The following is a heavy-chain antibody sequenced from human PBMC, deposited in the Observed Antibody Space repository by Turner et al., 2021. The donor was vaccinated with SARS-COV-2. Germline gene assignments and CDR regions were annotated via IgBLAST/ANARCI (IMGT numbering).Heavy chain of an antibody. CDR2: ISSSGSYI. Sequence: EVQLVESGGGLVKPGGSLRLSCAASGFTFSSNSMNWVRQAPGKGLEWVSSISSSGSYIYYVDSVKGRFTISRDNAKNSLYLQMNSLRAEDTAVYYCARWGPNYYDSSGYYPDAFDIWGQGTMVTVSS. V-gene: IGHV3-21*01. CDR1: GFTFSSNS. CDR3: ARWGPNYYDSSGYYPDAFDI. J-gene: IGHJ3*02. D-gene: IGHD3-22*01.